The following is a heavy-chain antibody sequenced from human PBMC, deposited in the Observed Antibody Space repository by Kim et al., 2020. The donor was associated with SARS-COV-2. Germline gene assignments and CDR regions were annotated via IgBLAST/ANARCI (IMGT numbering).Heavy chain of an antibody. V-gene: IGHV3-30*07. CDR3: AREYYDFWSGYPAFDY. D-gene: IGHD3-3*01. Sequence: SVKGRFTISRDNSKNTLYLQMNSLRAEDTAVYYCAREYYDFWSGYPAFDYWGQGTLVTVSS. J-gene: IGHJ4*02.